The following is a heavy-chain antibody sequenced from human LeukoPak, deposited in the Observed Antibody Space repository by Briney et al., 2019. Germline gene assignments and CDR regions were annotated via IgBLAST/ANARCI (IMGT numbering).Heavy chain of an antibody. CDR1: GYNFRNYG. Sequence: ASVKVSCKASGYNFRNYGIGWVRQAPRQGLEWMGWITAGNGNTNYAQKVQGRVTMTTDTSTSTAYMELRSLRSDDTAVYFCARDSARGYSFGYNAFDIWGQGTMVTVSS. V-gene: IGHV1-18*01. CDR2: ITAGNGNT. D-gene: IGHD5-18*01. J-gene: IGHJ3*02. CDR3: ARDSARGYSFGYNAFDI.